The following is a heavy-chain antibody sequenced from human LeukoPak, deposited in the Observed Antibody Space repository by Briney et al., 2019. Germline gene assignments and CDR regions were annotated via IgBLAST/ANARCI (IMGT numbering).Heavy chain of an antibody. V-gene: IGHV3-48*04. CDR3: ARSVVAATETFDY. Sequence: PGGTLRLSCAASEFTFSSYGMSWVRQAPRKGLEWVSYISSSGVTIFSADPAKSRCTTSRDNAKNSLYLQMNTLRAEDTALYYNARSVVAATETFDYWGQGTRVTVSS. CDR2: ISSSGVTI. J-gene: IGHJ4*02. D-gene: IGHD2-15*01. CDR1: EFTFSSYG.